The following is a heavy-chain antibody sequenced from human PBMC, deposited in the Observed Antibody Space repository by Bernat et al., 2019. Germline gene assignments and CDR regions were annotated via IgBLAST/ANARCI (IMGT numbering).Heavy chain of an antibody. J-gene: IGHJ4*02. D-gene: IGHD2-15*01. CDR2: ISNSGGST. CDR1: GFTFSNYG. V-gene: IGHV3-23*01. Sequence: EVQLLESGGGLAQPGGSLRLSCAASGFTFSNYGLTWVRQAPGQGLEWVSTISNSGGSTYYTDSVKGRFTIFRDNSKNTLYLQMNSLRAEDTAVYCCARDGYCSGESCLGVYYFDCWGQGTLVTVSS. CDR3: ARDGYCSGESCLGVYYFDC.